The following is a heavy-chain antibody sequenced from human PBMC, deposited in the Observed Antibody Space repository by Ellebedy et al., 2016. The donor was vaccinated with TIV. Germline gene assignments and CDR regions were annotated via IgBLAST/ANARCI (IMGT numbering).Heavy chain of an antibody. CDR2: ISYDGRDE. CDR1: GFTFGSYG. V-gene: IGHV3-30*18. Sequence: GGSLRLSCAASGFTFGSYGMHWVRHAPGKGLEWVTFISYDGRDEHYADSVKGRFTISRHNSKNTLYLQMDSLRDDDTAVYFCAKDPRVVRESYGMDDWGQGTTVIVSS. D-gene: IGHD3-16*02. J-gene: IGHJ6*02. CDR3: AKDPRVVRESYGMDD.